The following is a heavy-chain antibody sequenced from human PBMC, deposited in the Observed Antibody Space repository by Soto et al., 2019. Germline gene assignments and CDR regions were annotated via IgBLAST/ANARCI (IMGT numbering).Heavy chain of an antibody. CDR3: AHRPDSRSWPSDAFDI. CDR1: GFSLSTSGVG. Sequence: QITLKESGPTLVKPTQTLTLTCTFSGFSLSTSGVGVGWIRQPPGKALEWLALIYWDDDKRYSPSLKSRLTIAKDTSKNQVVLTMTNMDPVDTATYYCAHRPDSRSWPSDAFDIWGQGTMVTVSS. D-gene: IGHD6-13*01. J-gene: IGHJ3*02. V-gene: IGHV2-5*02. CDR2: IYWDDDK.